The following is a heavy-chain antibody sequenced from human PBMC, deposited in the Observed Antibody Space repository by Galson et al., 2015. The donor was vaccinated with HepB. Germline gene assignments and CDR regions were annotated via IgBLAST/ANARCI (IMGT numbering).Heavy chain of an antibody. CDR2: INPNSGGT. V-gene: IGHV1-2*02. J-gene: IGHJ6*02. Sequence: SVKVSCKASGYTFTGYYMHWVRQAPGQGLEWMGWINPNSGGTNYAQKFQGRVTMTRDTSISTAYMELSRLRSDDTAVYYCARDSPGGSGTEEADKYYYGMDVWGQGTTVTVSS. D-gene: IGHD3-10*01. CDR1: GYTFTGYY. CDR3: ARDSPGGSGTEEADKYYYGMDV.